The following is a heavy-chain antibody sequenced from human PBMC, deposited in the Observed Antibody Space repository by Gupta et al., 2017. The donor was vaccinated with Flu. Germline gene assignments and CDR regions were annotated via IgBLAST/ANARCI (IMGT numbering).Heavy chain of an antibody. V-gene: IGHV3-23*01. D-gene: IGHD3-22*01. Sequence: RGLEWVSAISGSGGSTYYADSVKGRFTISRDNSKNTLYLQMNSLRAEDTAVYYCAKDGPLVLLVVVPGGFDYWGQGTLVTVSS. CDR2: ISGSGGST. J-gene: IGHJ4*02. CDR3: AKDGPLVLLVVVPGGFDY.